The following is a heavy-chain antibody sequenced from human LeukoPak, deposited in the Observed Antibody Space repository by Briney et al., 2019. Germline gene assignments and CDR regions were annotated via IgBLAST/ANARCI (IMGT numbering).Heavy chain of an antibody. Sequence: SETLSLTCTVSGYSISSGYYWGWIRQPPGKGLEWIGSIYHSGSTYYNPSLKSRVTISVDTSKNQFSLKLSSVTAADTAVYHCARGVGGEEGGYWWYYYYYMDVWGKGTTVTVSS. J-gene: IGHJ6*03. CDR2: IYHSGST. CDR3: ARGVGGEEGGYWWYYYYYMDV. CDR1: GYSISSGYY. D-gene: IGHD2-8*02. V-gene: IGHV4-38-2*02.